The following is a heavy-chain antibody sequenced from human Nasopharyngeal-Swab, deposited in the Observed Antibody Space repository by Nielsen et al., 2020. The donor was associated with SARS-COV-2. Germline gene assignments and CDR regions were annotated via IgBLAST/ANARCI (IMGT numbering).Heavy chain of an antibody. CDR3: ATHAGYNSG. V-gene: IGHV3-11*03. D-gene: IGHD6-19*01. J-gene: IGHJ4*02. CDR1: GFTFSDYY. CDR2: ISSSSSYT. Sequence: GGSLRLSCAASGFTFSDYYMSWIRQAPGKGLEWVSYISSSSSYTNYADSVKGRFTISRDNSKNTLYLQMNSLRAEDTAVYYCATHAGYNSGWGQGTLVTVSS.